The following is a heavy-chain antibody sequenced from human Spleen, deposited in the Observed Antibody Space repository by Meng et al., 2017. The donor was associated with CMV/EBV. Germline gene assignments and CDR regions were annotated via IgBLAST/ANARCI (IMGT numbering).Heavy chain of an antibody. CDR3: ARSPGYSSSWFDP. Sequence: SETLSLTCTVSGASMYGSTYYWGWIRQPPGKGLEWIGSIFYSGSIHYNPSLKSRVIISLDTSKNQFSPNLTSLNAADTAVYYCARSPGYSSSWFDPWGQGTLVTVSS. J-gene: IGHJ5*02. V-gene: IGHV4-39*07. D-gene: IGHD6-13*01. CDR1: GASMYGSTYY. CDR2: IFYSGSI.